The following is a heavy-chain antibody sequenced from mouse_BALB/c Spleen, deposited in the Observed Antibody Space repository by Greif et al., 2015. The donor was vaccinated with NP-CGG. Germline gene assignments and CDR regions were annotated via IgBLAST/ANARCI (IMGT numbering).Heavy chain of an antibody. Sequence: VHVKQSGPELVKPGASVKISRKASGYSFTGYFMNWVKQSHGKSLEWIGRINPYNGDTFYNQKFKGKATLTVDKSSSTAHMELLSLTSEDSAVCYCGRERDYGSSIDYWGQGTTLTVSS. V-gene: IGHV1-37*01. D-gene: IGHD1-1*01. J-gene: IGHJ2*01. CDR3: GRERDYGSSIDY. CDR2: INPYNGDT. CDR1: GYSFTGYF.